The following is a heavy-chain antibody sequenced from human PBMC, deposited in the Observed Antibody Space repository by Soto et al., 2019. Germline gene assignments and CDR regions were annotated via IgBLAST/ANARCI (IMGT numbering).Heavy chain of an antibody. D-gene: IGHD2-2*01. J-gene: IGHJ5*01. CDR2: ISESGGST. CDR3: AKDGGRCSSMGCCWWSGS. Sequence: DVRLLESGGGWVQPGGSLRLSCAGSGFSITNNAMSWVRQAPGKGLEWVSGISESGGSTYYADSVRGRFAISRDNSKNTLFLQMNSLRAEDTGVYYCAKDGGRCSSMGCCWWSGSWGQGTLVVVSS. V-gene: IGHV3-23*01. CDR1: GFSITNNA.